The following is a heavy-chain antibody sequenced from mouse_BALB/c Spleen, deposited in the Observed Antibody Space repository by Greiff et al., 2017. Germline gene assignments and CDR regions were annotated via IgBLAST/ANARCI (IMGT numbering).Heavy chain of an antibody. Sequence: EVKLMESGGGLVQPGGSLKLSCAASGFTFSSYGMSWVRQTPDKRLELVATINSNGGSTYYPDSVKGRFTISRDNAKNTLYLQMSSLRSEDTAMYYCARQGRYDAGGYAMDYWGQGTSVTVSS. J-gene: IGHJ4*01. CDR2: INSNGGST. CDR3: ARQGRYDAGGYAMDY. V-gene: IGHV5-6-3*01. CDR1: GFTFSSYG. D-gene: IGHD2-14*01.